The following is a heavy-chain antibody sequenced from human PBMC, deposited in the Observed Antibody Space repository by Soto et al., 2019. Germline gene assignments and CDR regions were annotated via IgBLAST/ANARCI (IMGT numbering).Heavy chain of an antibody. J-gene: IGHJ6*02. CDR1: GYTFTSYG. CDR2: ISAYNGNT. Sequence: ASVKVSCKASGYTFTSYGISWVRQAPGQGLEWMGWISAYNGNTNYAQKLQGRVTMTTDTSTSTAYMELRSLRSDDTAVYYCARLGKGIVGAPWPYYYYGMDVWGQGTTVTVSS. D-gene: IGHD1-26*01. CDR3: ARLGKGIVGAPWPYYYYGMDV. V-gene: IGHV1-18*01.